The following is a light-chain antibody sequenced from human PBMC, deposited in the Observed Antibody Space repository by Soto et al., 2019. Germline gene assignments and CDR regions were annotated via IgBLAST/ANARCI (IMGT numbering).Light chain of an antibody. CDR3: CSYAGSSTFVV. V-gene: IGLV2-23*01. CDR2: EGS. J-gene: IGLJ2*01. Sequence: QSALTQPASVSASRGQSITNSCTGTSSDVGSYNLVSWYQQHPGKAPKLMIYEGSKRPSGVSNRFSGSKSGNTASLTISGLQAEDEADYYCCSYAGSSTFVVFGGGTKVTVL. CDR1: SSDVGSYNL.